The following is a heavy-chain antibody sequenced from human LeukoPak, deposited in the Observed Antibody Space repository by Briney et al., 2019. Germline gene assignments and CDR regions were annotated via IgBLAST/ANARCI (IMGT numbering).Heavy chain of an antibody. CDR3: ARGHSSSWVY. V-gene: IGHV3-53*01. D-gene: IGHD6-13*01. CDR2: IYSGGST. J-gene: IGHJ4*02. Sequence: PGGSLRLSCAASGFTVSSNCMSWVRQAPGKGLEWVSVIYSGGSTYYADSVKGRFTISRDNAKNSLYLQMNSLRAEDTAVYYCARGHSSSWVYWGQGTLVTVSS. CDR1: GFTVSSNC.